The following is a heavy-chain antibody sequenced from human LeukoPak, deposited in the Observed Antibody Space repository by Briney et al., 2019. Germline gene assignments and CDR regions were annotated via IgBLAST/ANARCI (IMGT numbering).Heavy chain of an antibody. V-gene: IGHV3-23*01. CDR1: GFTFSSYA. J-gene: IGHJ4*02. Sequence: PGGSLRLSCAASGFTFSSYAMSWVRQAPGRGLEWVSAISGSGGSTYYADSVKGRFTISRDNSKNTLYLQMNSLRAEDTALYYCARSITDYGDYDSPFFDYWGQGTLVTVSS. D-gene: IGHD4-17*01. CDR3: ARSITDYGDYDSPFFDY. CDR2: ISGSGGST.